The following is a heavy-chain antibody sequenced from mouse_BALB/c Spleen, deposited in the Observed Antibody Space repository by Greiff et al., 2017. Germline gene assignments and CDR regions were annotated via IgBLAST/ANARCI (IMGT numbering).Heavy chain of an antibody. V-gene: IGHV1-14*01. CDR2: INPYNDGT. CDR3: ARTTMITTGWFAY. J-gene: IGHJ3*01. CDR1: GYTFTSYV. D-gene: IGHD2-4*01. Sequence: VQLQQSGPELVKPGASVKMSCKASGYTFTSYVMHWVKQKPGQGLEWIGYINPYNDGTKYNEKFKGKATLTSDKSSSTAYMELSSLTSEDSAVYYCARTTMITTGWFAYWGQGTLVTVSA.